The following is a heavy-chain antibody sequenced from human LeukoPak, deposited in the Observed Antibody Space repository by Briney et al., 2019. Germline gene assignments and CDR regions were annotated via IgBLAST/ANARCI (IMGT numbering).Heavy chain of an antibody. CDR1: GLTFSSYG. Sequence: PGRSLRLSCAASGLTFSSYGMHWVRQAPGKGLEWVAVISYDGSNKYYADSVKGRFTISRDNSKNTLYLQMNSLRAEDTAVYYCAKDSPDCSGGSCYPGYFDYWGQGTLVTVSS. V-gene: IGHV3-30*18. D-gene: IGHD2-15*01. CDR2: ISYDGSNK. J-gene: IGHJ4*02. CDR3: AKDSPDCSGGSCYPGYFDY.